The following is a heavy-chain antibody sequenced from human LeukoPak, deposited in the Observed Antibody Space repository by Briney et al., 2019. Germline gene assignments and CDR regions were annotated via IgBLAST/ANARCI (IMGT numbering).Heavy chain of an antibody. CDR2: INSDGSST. D-gene: IGHD3-10*01. Sequence: GGSLRLSCAASGFTVSSNYMSWVRQAPGKGLVWVSRINSDGSSTSYADSVKGRFTISRDNAKNTLYLQMNSPRAEDTAVYYCAREGPGLGVTMVRGTRLYYYGMDVWGQGTTVTVSS. J-gene: IGHJ6*02. V-gene: IGHV3-74*01. CDR1: GFTVSSNY. CDR3: AREGPGLGVTMVRGTRLYYYGMDV.